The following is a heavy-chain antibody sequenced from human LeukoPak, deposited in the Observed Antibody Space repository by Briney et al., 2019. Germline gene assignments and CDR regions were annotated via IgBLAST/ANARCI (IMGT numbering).Heavy chain of an antibody. V-gene: IGHV4-61*10. CDR3: ARVAGYMIEDYFDY. Sequence: SQTLSLTCTVSGGSISSGSYCWSWIRQPAGKALEWIGYVDHTGSTNFNPSLKSRVTISVDTSKNQFSLKLRSVTAADTAVYYCARVAGYMIEDYFDYWGQGTLVTVSS. CDR1: GGSISSGSYC. J-gene: IGHJ4*02. D-gene: IGHD3-22*01. CDR2: VDHTGST.